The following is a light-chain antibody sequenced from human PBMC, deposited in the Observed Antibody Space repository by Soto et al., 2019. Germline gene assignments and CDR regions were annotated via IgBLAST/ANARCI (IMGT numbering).Light chain of an antibody. Sequence: QSALTQPPSASGSPGQSVTISCIGTASDIGRYNYVSWYQHHPGKAPKLIIYEVTKRPSGVPDRFSGSKSGNTASLTVSGLQADDEAAYYCNSYVGSNNYVFGNVTKVTVL. V-gene: IGLV2-8*01. CDR2: EVT. J-gene: IGLJ1*01. CDR1: ASDIGRYNY. CDR3: NSYVGSNNYV.